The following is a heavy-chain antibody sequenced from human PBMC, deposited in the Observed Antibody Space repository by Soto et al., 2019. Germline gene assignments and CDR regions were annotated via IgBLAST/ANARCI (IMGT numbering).Heavy chain of an antibody. D-gene: IGHD3-16*02. CDR3: AIDLSPKLDYWLEP. CDR2: INAHSGGT. V-gene: IGHV1-2*02. Sequence: ASVQVSCKAAGVSFTTYYIHWLRQAGGRDLQWMGWINAHSGGTEYAQKFQGRVTLTRATSIATAYLTLTSLPSDDTALYYCAIDLSPKLDYWLEPCGQGTQVSVTS. J-gene: IGHJ5*02. CDR1: GVSFTTYY.